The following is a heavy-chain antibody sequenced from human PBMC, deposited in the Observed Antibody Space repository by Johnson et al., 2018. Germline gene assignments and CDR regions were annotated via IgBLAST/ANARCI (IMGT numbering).Heavy chain of an antibody. CDR1: GFTFSDYY. J-gene: IGHJ4*02. CDR3: AKDRQWLVELDY. CDR2: ISGSGSTT. V-gene: IGHV3-23*04. Sequence: VQLVQSGGGLVKPGGSLRLSCAASGFTFSDYYMSWIRQAPGKGLEWVSAISGSGSTTYYADSVKGRFTISRDNSKNMRYLQMNNLRAEDTAVYYCAKDRQWLVELDYWGQGTLVIVSS. D-gene: IGHD6-19*01.